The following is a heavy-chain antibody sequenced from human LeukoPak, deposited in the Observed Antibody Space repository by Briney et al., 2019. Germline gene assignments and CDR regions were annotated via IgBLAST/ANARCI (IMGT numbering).Heavy chain of an antibody. CDR3: ARDLPDYGMDV. V-gene: IGHV3-33*01. CDR1: GFTFSSYG. CDR2: IWYDGSNK. J-gene: IGHJ6*04. Sequence: GGSLRLSCAASGFTFSSYGMHWVRQAPGKGLEWVAVIWYDGSNKYYADSVKGRFTISRDNSKNTLYLQMNSLRAEDTAVYYCARDLPDYGMDVWGKGTTVTVSS.